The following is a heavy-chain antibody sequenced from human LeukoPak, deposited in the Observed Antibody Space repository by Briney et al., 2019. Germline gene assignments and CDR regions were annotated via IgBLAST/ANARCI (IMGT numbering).Heavy chain of an antibody. CDR2: INPSGGST. CDR3: ARGAGTSHTEYFNDMAV. CDR1: GYTFTSYY. D-gene: IGHD2-2*01. V-gene: IGHV1-46*01. Sequence: ASVKVSCKASGYTFTSYYLHWVRQAPGQGLEWMGIINPSGGSTSYAQKFQGRVTMTRDTSTSTVYMELSSLRSEDTAIYYCARGAGTSHTEYFNDMAVWGHGTTVTVSS. J-gene: IGHJ6*02.